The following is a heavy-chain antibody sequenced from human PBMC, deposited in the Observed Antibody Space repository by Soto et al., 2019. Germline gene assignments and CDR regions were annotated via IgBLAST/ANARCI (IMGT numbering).Heavy chain of an antibody. CDR2: VYHTGDT. V-gene: IGHV4-4*02. J-gene: IGHJ5*02. CDR1: GGTVDSSHW. D-gene: IGHD2-21*02. CDR3: AREIVTAGGNNFFDP. Sequence: SETLSLTCGVSGGTVDSSHWWSWVRQSPGRGLEWIGNVYHTGDTNFNPSLQSRVTFSVDKPNNQFSLRLTSVTAADTAVYFCAREIVTAGGNNFFDPWGPGTLVTVSS.